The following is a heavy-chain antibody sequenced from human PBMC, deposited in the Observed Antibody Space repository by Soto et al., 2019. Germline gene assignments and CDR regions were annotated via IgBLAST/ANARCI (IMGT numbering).Heavy chain of an antibody. CDR2: VYHSGST. CDR1: GGSISTSNW. Sequence: QVQLQESGPGLVKPSGTLSLTCAVSGGSISTSNWWSWVRQPPGKGLEWIGEVYHSGSTNYNPSFEGRFSMSVDKSKKLFSLKLNCVTAADTALYHCARTSTRGSRFGYWGQGSLVTVSS. CDR3: ARTSTRGSRFGY. D-gene: IGHD1-1*01. J-gene: IGHJ4*02. V-gene: IGHV4-4*02.